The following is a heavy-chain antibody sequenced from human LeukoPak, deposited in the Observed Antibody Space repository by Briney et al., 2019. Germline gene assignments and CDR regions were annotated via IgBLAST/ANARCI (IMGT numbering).Heavy chain of an antibody. CDR2: IYYSGST. Sequence: PSETLSLTCSVSGDFSFSTVYYWGWIRQPPGKGLEWIGSIYYSGSTYYNPSLKSRVTISVDTSKNQFSLKLSSVTAADTAVYYCAGRTTYGSGSYFPNDAFDIWGQGTMVTVSS. V-gene: IGHV4-39*07. D-gene: IGHD3-10*01. CDR1: GDFSFSTVYY. CDR3: AGRTTYGSGSYFPNDAFDI. J-gene: IGHJ3*02.